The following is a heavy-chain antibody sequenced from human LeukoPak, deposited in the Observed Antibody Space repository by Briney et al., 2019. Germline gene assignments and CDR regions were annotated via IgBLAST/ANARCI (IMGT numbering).Heavy chain of an antibody. CDR1: GFTFSSYS. J-gene: IGHJ5*02. CDR3: ARETQYSSGWYLEGGFDP. V-gene: IGHV3-21*01. Sequence: GGSLRLSCAASGFTFSSYSMNWVSQAPGKGLEWVSSISSSSSYIYYADSVKGRFTISRDNAKNSLYLQMNSLRAEDTAVYYCARETQYSSGWYLEGGFDPWGQGTLVTVSS. D-gene: IGHD6-19*01. CDR2: ISSSSSYI.